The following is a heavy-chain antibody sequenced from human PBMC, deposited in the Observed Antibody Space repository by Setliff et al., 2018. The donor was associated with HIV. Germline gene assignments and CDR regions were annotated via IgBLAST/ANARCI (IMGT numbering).Heavy chain of an antibody. D-gene: IGHD2-21*02. J-gene: IGHJ4*02. CDR1: GYRFTDFY. CDR3: GGGAGDLVISPPSCDYYFDY. CDR2: INPKSGAT. Sequence: ASVKVSCKTFGYRFTDFYVNWVRQAPGQGLEWMGWINPKSGATKNAQKFQGRVTMTRDTSISTAYMELSSVRSDDTALYFCGGGAGDLVISPPSCDYYFDYWGQGTPVTVSS. V-gene: IGHV1-2*02.